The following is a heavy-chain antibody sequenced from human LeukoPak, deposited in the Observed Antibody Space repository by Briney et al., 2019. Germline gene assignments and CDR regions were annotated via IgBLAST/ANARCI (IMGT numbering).Heavy chain of an antibody. D-gene: IGHD5-18*01. V-gene: IGHV3-48*02. CDR3: ARVMDIAVVYFNGMDF. Sequence: GGSLRLSCAASRFTFSSYSMNWVRQAPGKGLEWVSCTRSSDSTKYYAESVNGPFTITRDNAKNALNLQMNSLRDEDTAVYYCARVMDIAVVYFNGMDFWGQGTTVTVSS. J-gene: IGHJ6*02. CDR2: TRSSDSTK. CDR1: RFTFSSYS.